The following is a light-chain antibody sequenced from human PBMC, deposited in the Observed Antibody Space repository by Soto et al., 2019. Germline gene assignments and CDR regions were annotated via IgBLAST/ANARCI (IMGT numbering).Light chain of an antibody. CDR1: QTIRGL. CDR2: DTS. V-gene: IGKV3-11*01. CDR3: QQRSSWPFT. J-gene: IGKJ3*01. Sequence: EIVLTQSPATLSLSPGERATLSCRTSQTIRGLLNWYQQRPGQAPRLLIYDTSNRATGIPARFSGSGSGTDFTLTISSLEPEDFAVYYCQQRSSWPFTFGPGTKVDIK.